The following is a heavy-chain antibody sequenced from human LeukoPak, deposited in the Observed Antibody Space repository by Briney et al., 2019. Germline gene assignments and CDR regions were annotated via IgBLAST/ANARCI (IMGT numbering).Heavy chain of an antibody. J-gene: IGHJ5*02. CDR1: GGSFSGYY. D-gene: IGHD3-10*01. CDR2: INHSGST. CDR3: ARAPVESYYYVSGSYHAWFDP. Sequence: SETLSLTCAVYGGSFSGYYWSWIRQPPGKGLEWIGEINHSGSTNYNPSLKSRVTISVDTSKNQFSLKLSSVTAADTAVYYCARAPVESYYYVSGSYHAWFDPWGQGTLVTVSS. V-gene: IGHV4-34*01.